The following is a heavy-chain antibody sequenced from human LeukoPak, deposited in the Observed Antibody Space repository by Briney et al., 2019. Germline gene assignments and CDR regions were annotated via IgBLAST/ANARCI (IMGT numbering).Heavy chain of an antibody. CDR3: ARRYCSSTSCFYDY. D-gene: IGHD2-2*01. CDR2: IYTSGST. J-gene: IGHJ4*02. V-gene: IGHV4-61*02. Sequence: SSETLSLTCTVSGASISSGSYYWSWIRQPAGKGLEWIGRIYTSGSTNYNPSLKSRVTMSVDTSKNQFSLKLSSVTAADTAVYYCARRYCSSTSCFYDYWGQGTLVTVSS. CDR1: GASISSGSYY.